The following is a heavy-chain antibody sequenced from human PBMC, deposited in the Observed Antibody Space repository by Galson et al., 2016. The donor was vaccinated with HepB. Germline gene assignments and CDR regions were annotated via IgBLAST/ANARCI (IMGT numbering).Heavy chain of an antibody. CDR3: ARSRGVDV. Sequence: SLRLSCAASGFTFSPYAMSWVRQAPGKGLEWVSGITGSSGTINYADSVKGRFTISRDNAKKSLFLQMNSLRGEDTAVYYCARSRGVDVWGQGTTVTVSS. CDR1: GFTFSPYA. V-gene: IGHV3-11*01. CDR2: ITGSSGTI. J-gene: IGHJ6*02.